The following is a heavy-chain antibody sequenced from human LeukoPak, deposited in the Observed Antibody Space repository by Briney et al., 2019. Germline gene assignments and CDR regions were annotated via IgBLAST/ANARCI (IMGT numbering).Heavy chain of an antibody. D-gene: IGHD1-1*01. CDR1: GFTFSSYG. Sequence: QTGGSLRLSCAASGFTFSSYGMHWVRQAPGKGLEWVAVISYDGSNKYYADSVKGRFTISRDNSKNTLYLQMNSLRAEDTALYYCAKVNWNCGENSWGQGTLVTVSS. CDR3: AKVNWNCGENS. CDR2: ISYDGSNK. J-gene: IGHJ5*02. V-gene: IGHV3-30*18.